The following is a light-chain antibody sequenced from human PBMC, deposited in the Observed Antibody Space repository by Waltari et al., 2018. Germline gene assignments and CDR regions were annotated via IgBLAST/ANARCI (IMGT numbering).Light chain of an antibody. V-gene: IGLV2-23*02. CDR1: SSDVGSYDC. J-gene: IGLJ3*02. Sequence: QSALTQPASVSGSPGQSITISCTGTSSDVGSYDCVSWYQQHPGKAPKFMIYEVTKRPSGVSNRFSGSKSGNTASLTISGLQTEDEADYYCCSYTDSGTLVFGGGTKVTVL. CDR3: CSYTDSGTLV. CDR2: EVT.